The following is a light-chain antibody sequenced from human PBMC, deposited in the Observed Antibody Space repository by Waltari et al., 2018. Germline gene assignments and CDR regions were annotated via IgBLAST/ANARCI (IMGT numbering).Light chain of an antibody. J-gene: IGKJ1*01. Sequence: IVMTQSPATLSVFPGERATLHCRASQRISSKLAWYQQKPGQAPRLLIYGASTRATGIPDRFTGSGSGIEFTLTINSLQSEDFAVYYCQQYNNWPPDPTFGQGTKVEIK. CDR2: GAS. CDR3: QQYNNWPPDPT. CDR1: QRISSK. V-gene: IGKV3D-15*01.